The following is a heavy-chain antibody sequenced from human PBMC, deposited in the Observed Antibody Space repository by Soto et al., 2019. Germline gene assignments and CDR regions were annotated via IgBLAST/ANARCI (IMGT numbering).Heavy chain of an antibody. CDR2: IKQDGSEK. CDR1: GFTFSSYW. J-gene: IGHJ4*02. CDR3: AREVLLWFGDPIV. D-gene: IGHD3-10*01. Sequence: GSLRLSCASSGFTFSSYWMSWVRQAPGKGLEWVANIKQDGSEKYYVDSVKGRFTISRDNAKNSLYLQMNSLRAEDTAVYYWAREVLLWFGDPIVWGQGTLVTVSS. V-gene: IGHV3-7*01.